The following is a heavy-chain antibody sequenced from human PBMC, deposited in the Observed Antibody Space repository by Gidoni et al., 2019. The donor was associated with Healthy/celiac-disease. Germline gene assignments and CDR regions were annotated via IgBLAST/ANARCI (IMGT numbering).Heavy chain of an antibody. CDR3: ARVGSSSWYPYAFDI. V-gene: IGHV4-4*02. CDR2: IYHSGST. CDR1: GGSISSSNW. J-gene: IGHJ3*02. Sequence: QVQLQESGPGLVKPSGTLSLTCAVSGGSISSSNWWSWVRQAPGKGLEWIGEIYHSGSTNYNPSLKSRVTISVDKSKNQFSLKRSSVTAADTAGYYCARVGSSSWYPYAFDIWGQGTMVTVSS. D-gene: IGHD6-13*01.